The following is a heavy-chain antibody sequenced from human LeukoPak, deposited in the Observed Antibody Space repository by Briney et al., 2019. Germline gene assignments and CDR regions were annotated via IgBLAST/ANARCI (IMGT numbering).Heavy chain of an antibody. V-gene: IGHV4-61*02. CDR2: IYTSGST. CDR1: GGSISSDSYY. D-gene: IGHD3-22*01. Sequence: SQTLSLTCTVSGGSISSDSYYWSWIRQPAGKGLEWIGRIYTSGSTNYNPSLKSRVTISVDTSKNQFSLKLSSVTAADTAVYYCARELYYDSSGYYFSFDYRGQGTLVTVSS. J-gene: IGHJ4*02. CDR3: ARELYYDSSGYYFSFDY.